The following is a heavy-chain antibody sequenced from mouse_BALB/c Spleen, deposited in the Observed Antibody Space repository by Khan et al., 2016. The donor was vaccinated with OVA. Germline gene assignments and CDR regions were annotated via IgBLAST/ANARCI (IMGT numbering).Heavy chain of an antibody. V-gene: IGHV1-77*01. J-gene: IGHJ3*01. CDR2: IYPRSGNT. Sequence: QVQLQQSGAELARPGASVKLSCKASGYTFTHYYINWVKQRTGQGLEWIGEIYPRSGNTYYNEKFKGKATLTADKSSSIAYMQLSSLTSEDSAVYFCARRNYFGYTFAYWGQGTLVTVSA. CDR3: ARRNYFGYTFAY. CDR1: GYTFTHYY. D-gene: IGHD1-2*01.